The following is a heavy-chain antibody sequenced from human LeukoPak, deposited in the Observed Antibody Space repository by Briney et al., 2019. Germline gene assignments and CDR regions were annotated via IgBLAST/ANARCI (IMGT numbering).Heavy chain of an antibody. CDR2: ISYDGSNK. J-gene: IGHJ4*02. CDR1: EFTFSSNA. CDR3: AKSGYNRFDY. D-gene: IGHD5-24*01. V-gene: IGHV3-30*04. Sequence: GGSLRLSCAASEFTFSSNAMHWVRQAPGKGLEWVTIISYDGSNKYYADSVKGRFTISRDNSKNTLYLQMNSLRAEDTAVYYCAKSGYNRFDYWGQGTLVTVSS.